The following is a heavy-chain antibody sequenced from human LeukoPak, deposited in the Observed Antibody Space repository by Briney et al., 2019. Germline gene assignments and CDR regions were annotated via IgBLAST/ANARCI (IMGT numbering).Heavy chain of an antibody. CDR3: ARNGNSSGYYYVGDY. CDR1: GGTFSSYA. J-gene: IGHJ4*02. Sequence: SAKVSCKASGGTFSSYAISWVRQAPGQGLEWMGGIIPIFGTANYAQKFQGRVTITADESTSTAYMELSSLRSEDTAVYYCARNGNSSGYYYVGDYWGQGTLVTVSS. V-gene: IGHV1-69*13. CDR2: IIPIFGTA. D-gene: IGHD3-22*01.